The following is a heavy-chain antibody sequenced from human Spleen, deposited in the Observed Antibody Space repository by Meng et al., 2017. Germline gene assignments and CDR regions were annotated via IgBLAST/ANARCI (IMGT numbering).Heavy chain of an antibody. CDR1: GYTFTGYY. J-gene: IGHJ4*02. D-gene: IGHD2-15*01. Sequence: QVHLVQSGAEVKKPGASVKVSCKASGYTFTGYYVHWVRQAPGQGLEWMGWFVNYVDTYPAPKFQGRVTMTTDTHTNTAFMELRSLTSDDTAVYYCASGTPGRSYCDYWGQGTLVTVSS. CDR3: ASGTPGRSYCDY. V-gene: IGHV1-18*04. CDR2: FVNYVDT.